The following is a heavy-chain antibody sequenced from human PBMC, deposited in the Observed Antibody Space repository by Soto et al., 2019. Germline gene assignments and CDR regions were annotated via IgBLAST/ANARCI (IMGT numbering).Heavy chain of an antibody. J-gene: IGHJ4*02. CDR1: GFTFTTYA. CDR2: ISGSAGST. CDR3: AKNCDTTFSSSSH. V-gene: IGHV3-23*01. Sequence: EVQLLESGGGLVQPGGSLRLSCASSGFTFTTYAMSWVRQAPGKGLEWVSAISGSAGSTYYADSVKGRFTISRDKSKNTLYLQMNSLRAEDTAVYYCAKNCDTTFSSSSHWCQGTLVSVSS. D-gene: IGHD6-6*01.